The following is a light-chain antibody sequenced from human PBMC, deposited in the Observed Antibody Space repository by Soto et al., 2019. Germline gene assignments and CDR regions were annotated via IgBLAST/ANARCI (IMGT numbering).Light chain of an antibody. CDR2: RNN. V-gene: IGLV1-47*01. Sequence: QSVLTQPPSASGTPGQRVTISCSGSSSNIGSNSVYWYQQLPGTAPKLLIYRNNQRPLGVPDRFSGSRSGTSAALAISGLRCEDDADYYCAACDDSLSGPEFGVGTKLTVL. CDR3: AACDDSLSGPE. J-gene: IGLJ3*02. CDR1: SSNIGSNS.